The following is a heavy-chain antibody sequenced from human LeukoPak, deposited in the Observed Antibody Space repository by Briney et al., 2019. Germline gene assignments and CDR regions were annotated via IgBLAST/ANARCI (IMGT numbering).Heavy chain of an antibody. J-gene: IGHJ5*02. V-gene: IGHV3-30*04. CDR1: GFTFSSYA. D-gene: IGHD3-16*01. Sequence: PGGSLRLSCAASGFTFSSYAMHWVRQAPGKGLEWVAVISYDGSNKYYADSVKGRFTTSRDNSKNTLYLQMNSLRAEDTAVYYCASWARWFDPWGQGTLVTVSS. CDR2: ISYDGSNK. CDR3: ASWARWFDP.